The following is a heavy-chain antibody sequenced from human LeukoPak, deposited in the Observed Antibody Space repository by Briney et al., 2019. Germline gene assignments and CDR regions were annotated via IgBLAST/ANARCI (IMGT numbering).Heavy chain of an antibody. Sequence: PSETLSLTCTVSGGSISSGSYYWSWIRQPPGKGLEWIGYIYYSGSTNYNPSLKSRVTISVDTSKNQFSLKLSSVTAADTAVYYCAREIFGPTLAEDWFDPWGQGTLVTVSS. CDR1: GGSISSGSYY. J-gene: IGHJ5*02. CDR2: IYYSGST. CDR3: AREIFGPTLAEDWFDP. V-gene: IGHV4-61*01. D-gene: IGHD3-10*01.